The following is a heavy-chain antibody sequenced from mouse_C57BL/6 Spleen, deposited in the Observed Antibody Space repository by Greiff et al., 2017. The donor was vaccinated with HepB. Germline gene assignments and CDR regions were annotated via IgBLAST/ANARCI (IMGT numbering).Heavy chain of an antibody. Sequence: EVKLQESGPGLVKPSQSLSLTCSVTGYSITSGYYWNWIRQFPGNKLEWMGYISYDGSNNYNPSLKNRISITRDTSKNQFFLKLNSVTTEDTATYYCAREGVMVDYWGQGTTLTVSS. CDR2: ISYDGSN. CDR1: GYSITSGYY. J-gene: IGHJ2*01. CDR3: AREGVMVDY. V-gene: IGHV3-6*01. D-gene: IGHD1-1*02.